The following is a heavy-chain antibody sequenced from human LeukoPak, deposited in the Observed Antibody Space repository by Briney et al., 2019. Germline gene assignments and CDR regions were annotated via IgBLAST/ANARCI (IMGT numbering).Heavy chain of an antibody. CDR3: ARDLLGISGSYTDY. CDR2: ISSSSYI. CDR1: GFTFSSYS. D-gene: IGHD1-26*01. Sequence: PGGSLRLSCAASGFTFSSYSMNWVRQAPGKGLEWVSSISSSSYIYYADSVKGRFTISRDNAKNSLYLQMNSLRAEDTAVYYCARDLLGISGSYTDYWGQGTLVTVSS. V-gene: IGHV3-21*01. J-gene: IGHJ4*02.